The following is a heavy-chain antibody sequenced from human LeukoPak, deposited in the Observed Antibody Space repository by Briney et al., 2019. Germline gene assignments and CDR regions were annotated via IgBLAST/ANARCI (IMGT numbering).Heavy chain of an antibody. CDR1: GFTFSSYS. CDR2: ISSSSSYI. J-gene: IGHJ4*02. V-gene: IGHV3-21*01. D-gene: IGHD2-21*02. CDR3: ARGCGGDSYPPDY. Sequence: GGSLRLSCAASGFTFSSYSMNWVRQAPGKGLEWVSSISSSSSYIYYADSVKGRFTISRDNAKNSLYLQMNSLRAEDTAVYYCARGCGGDSYPPDYWGQGTLVTVSS.